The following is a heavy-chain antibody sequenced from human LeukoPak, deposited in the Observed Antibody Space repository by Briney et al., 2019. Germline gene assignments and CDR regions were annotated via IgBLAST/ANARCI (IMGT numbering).Heavy chain of an antibody. CDR1: GYTFTGYY. CDR3: ARVGLERPMPRDYYFDY. CDR2: INPNSGGT. Sequence: ASVKVSCKASGYTFTGYYMHWVRQAPGQGLEWMGWINPNSGGTNYAQKFQGRVTMTRDTSISTAYMELSRLRSDDTAVYYCARVGLERPMPRDYYFDYWGQGTLVTVSS. V-gene: IGHV1-2*02. D-gene: IGHD1-1*01. J-gene: IGHJ4*02.